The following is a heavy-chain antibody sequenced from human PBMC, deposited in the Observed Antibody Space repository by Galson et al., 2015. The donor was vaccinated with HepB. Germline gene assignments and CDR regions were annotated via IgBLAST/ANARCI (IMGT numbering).Heavy chain of an antibody. CDR1: AFTFSSYA. CDR2: ISGSGDST. J-gene: IGHJ6*02. V-gene: IGHV3-23*01. CDR3: AKNRGNTGYYYYAMDV. Sequence: SLRLSCAASAFTFSSYAMSWVRQAPGKGLEWVSVISGSGDSTFYADFVKGRFTISRDNSRNTLYLQMNSLRAEDTAVYYCAKNRGNTGYYYYAMDVWGHGTTVSVSS. D-gene: IGHD4-23*01.